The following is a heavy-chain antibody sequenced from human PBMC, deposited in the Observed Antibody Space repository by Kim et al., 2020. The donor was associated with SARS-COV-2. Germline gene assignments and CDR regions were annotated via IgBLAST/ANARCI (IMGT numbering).Heavy chain of an antibody. CDR3: ARGGWFGELRDAFDI. Sequence: GGSLRRSCAASRFTFSSYDMHWVRQATGKGLEWVSAIGTAGDTYYPGSVKGRLTISRENAKNSLYLQINSLRAGDTAVYYCARGGWFGELRDAFDIRGQG. J-gene: IGHJ3*02. D-gene: IGHD3-10*01. V-gene: IGHV3-13*01. CDR2: IGTAGDT. CDR1: RFTFSSYD.